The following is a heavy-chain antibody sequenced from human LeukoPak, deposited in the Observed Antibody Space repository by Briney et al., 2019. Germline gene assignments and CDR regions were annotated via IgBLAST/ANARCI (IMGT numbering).Heavy chain of an antibody. V-gene: IGHV1-18*01. Sequence: ASVTVSCKASGYDFINYGIGWVRQAPGQGLEWMGWRSIYNGNTDYKLQGRVTMTTDTSTSTAYMEVRSLRSDDTAVYYCARGGPFPSGSSSREYYLDYWGQGTLVTVSS. D-gene: IGHD6-6*01. CDR2: RSIYNGNT. J-gene: IGHJ4*02. CDR1: GYDFINYG. CDR3: ARGGPFPSGSSSREYYLDY.